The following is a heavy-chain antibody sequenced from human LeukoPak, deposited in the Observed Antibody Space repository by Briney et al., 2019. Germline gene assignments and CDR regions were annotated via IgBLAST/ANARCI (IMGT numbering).Heavy chain of an antibody. V-gene: IGHV3-73*01. CDR1: GFAFSGSA. J-gene: IGHJ3*02. Sequence: PGGALKLSCAASGFAFSGSAMHWVRQAPGKGRERVCRVKSKANSYATAYAASVKGRFTVARDDSTNTASLQMNSLKTEDTAVYYCTHAFYIWGQGIMVTVSS. CDR3: THAFYI. CDR2: VKSKANSYAT.